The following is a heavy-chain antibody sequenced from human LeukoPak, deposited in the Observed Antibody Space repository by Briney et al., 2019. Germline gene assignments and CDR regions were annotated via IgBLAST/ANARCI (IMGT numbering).Heavy chain of an antibody. CDR3: ASSLGYSSGWDYYYYYYMDV. CDR2: MNPNSGNT. D-gene: IGHD6-19*01. CDR1: GYTFTSYD. J-gene: IGHJ6*03. V-gene: IGHV1-8*01. Sequence: ASVKVSCKASGYTFTSYDINWVRQATGQGLEWMGWMNPNSGNTGYAQKFQGRVTMTRNTSISTAYMELSSLRSEDTAVYYCASSLGYSSGWDYYYYYYMDVWGKGTTVTVSS.